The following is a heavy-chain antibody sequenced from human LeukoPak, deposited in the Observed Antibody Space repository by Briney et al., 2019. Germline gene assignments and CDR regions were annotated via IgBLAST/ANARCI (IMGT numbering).Heavy chain of an antibody. V-gene: IGHV3-20*04. CDR2: INWNGGST. CDR3: ARDSSSGWYGEDY. D-gene: IGHD6-19*01. J-gene: IGHJ4*02. CDR1: GFTFDDYG. Sequence: PGRSLRLSCAASGFTFDDYGMSWVRQAPGKGLEWVSGINWNGGSTGYADSVKGRFTISRDNSKNSLYLQMNSLRAEDTALYYCARDSSSGWYGEDYWGQGTLVTVSS.